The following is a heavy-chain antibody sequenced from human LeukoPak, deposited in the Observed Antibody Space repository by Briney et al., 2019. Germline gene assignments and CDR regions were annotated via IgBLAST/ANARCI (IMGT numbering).Heavy chain of an antibody. CDR2: KHSDGDT. CDR1: GGSISNSF. CDR3: ARADSSTGRFDP. J-gene: IGHJ5*02. Sequence: PSETLSLTCTVSGGSISNSFWSWIRQPAGKGLEWIGRKHSDGDTNSNPALRSRLTMSLDTSKNQFSLKLTSMTAADTAVYYCARADSSTGRFDPWGQGTLVTVSS. D-gene: IGHD2-2*01. V-gene: IGHV4-4*07.